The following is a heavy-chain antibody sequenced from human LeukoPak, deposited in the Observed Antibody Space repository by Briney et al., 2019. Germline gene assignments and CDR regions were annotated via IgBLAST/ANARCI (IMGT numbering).Heavy chain of an antibody. CDR3: ARAGGRVVTAIDAY. CDR2: ISAYNGNI. Sequence: GASVKVSCKTSGYTFASYGINWVRQAPGQGLEWMGWISAYNGNINYAQKFQGRVTMTTDTSKSTVYLELRSLRSDDTAIYYCARAGGRVVTAIDAYWGQGTLVTVSS. CDR1: GYTFASYG. D-gene: IGHD2-21*02. J-gene: IGHJ4*02. V-gene: IGHV1-18*01.